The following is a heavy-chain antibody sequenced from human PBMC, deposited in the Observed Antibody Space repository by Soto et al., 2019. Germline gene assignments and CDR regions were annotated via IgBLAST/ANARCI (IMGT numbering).Heavy chain of an antibody. Sequence: SETMSLTCTVSGCSISSGGYYWSWIRQHPGKGLEWIGCIYYSGSTYYNPSLKSRVTISVDTSKNQFSLKLSSVTAADTAVYYCARGQTRPSLDYWGQGTLVTVSS. CDR1: GCSISSGGYY. V-gene: IGHV4-31*03. J-gene: IGHJ4*02. CDR3: ARGQTRPSLDY. CDR2: IYYSGST.